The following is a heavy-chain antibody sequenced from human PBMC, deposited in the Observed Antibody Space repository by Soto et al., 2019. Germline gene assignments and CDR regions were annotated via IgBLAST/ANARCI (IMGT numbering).Heavy chain of an antibody. Sequence: EVQLVESGGGVVRPGGSLRLSCAASGFTFDDYGMSWVRQAPGKGLEWVSGINWNGGSTGYADSVKGRFTISRDTAKNSLYLQMNSLRAEDTDLYYCARCMVRGAQPYYFDYWGQGTLVTVSS. CDR3: ARCMVRGAQPYYFDY. J-gene: IGHJ4*02. V-gene: IGHV3-20*04. CDR1: GFTFDDYG. D-gene: IGHD3-10*01. CDR2: INWNGGST.